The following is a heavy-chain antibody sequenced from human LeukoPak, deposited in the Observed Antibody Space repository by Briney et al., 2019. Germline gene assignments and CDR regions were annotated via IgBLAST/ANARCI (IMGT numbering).Heavy chain of an antibody. Sequence: SVEVSCKASGGTFSSYAISWVRQAPGQGLEWMGRIISIFGTANYAQKFQGRVTITTDESTNTAYMELSSLRSEDTAVYYCARGNWDSSGWYYHYWGQGTLLTVSS. CDR1: GGTFSSYA. J-gene: IGHJ4*02. D-gene: IGHD6-19*01. CDR2: IISIFGTA. CDR3: ARGNWDSSGWYYHY. V-gene: IGHV1-69*05.